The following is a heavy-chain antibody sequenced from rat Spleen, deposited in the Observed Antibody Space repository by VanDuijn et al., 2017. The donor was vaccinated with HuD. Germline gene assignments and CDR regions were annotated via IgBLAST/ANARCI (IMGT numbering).Heavy chain of an antibody. CDR3: TTYPFSY. CDR2: ISFDGYNT. D-gene: IGHD3-8*01. J-gene: IGHJ3*01. V-gene: IGHV5-20*01. Sequence: EVQLVESDGGLVQPGRSLKLSCAASGLNFSDYYMTWVRQAPAEGLEWVASISFDGYNTYYRDSVKGRFTISRDNAKSTLYLQMDSLRSEDTATYYSTTYPFSYWGQGTLVTVSS. CDR1: GLNFSDYY.